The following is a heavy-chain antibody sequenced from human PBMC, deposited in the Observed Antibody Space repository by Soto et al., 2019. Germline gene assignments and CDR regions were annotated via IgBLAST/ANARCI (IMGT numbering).Heavy chain of an antibody. CDR1: GFSLSNARMG. D-gene: IGHD5-12*01. CDR3: ARMGKDGYNLYYFDY. V-gene: IGHV2-26*01. J-gene: IGHJ4*02. CDR2: IFSNDEK. Sequence: GPTLVNPTETLTLTCTVSGFSLSNARMGVSWIRQPPGKALDWLAHIFSNDEKSYSTSLKSRLTISKDTSKSQVVLTMTNMDPVDTATYYCARMGKDGYNLYYFDYWGQGTLVTVSS.